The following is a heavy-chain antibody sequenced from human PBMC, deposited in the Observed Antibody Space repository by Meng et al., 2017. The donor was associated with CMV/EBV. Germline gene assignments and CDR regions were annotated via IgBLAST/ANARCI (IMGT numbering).Heavy chain of an antibody. CDR2: IKKDGSEK. Sequence: GCGVGLVQPGGSLRLSCTASGLKMRNYWMSWVRQAPGKGLEWVANIKKDGSEKYYVDSVKGRFSISRDNADNSLYLQMNNLRAEDTAVYYCRLGHYSQDWGQGTLVTVSS. CDR3: RLGHYSQD. D-gene: IGHD4-17*01. V-gene: IGHV3-7*02. CDR1: GLKMRNYW. J-gene: IGHJ4*02.